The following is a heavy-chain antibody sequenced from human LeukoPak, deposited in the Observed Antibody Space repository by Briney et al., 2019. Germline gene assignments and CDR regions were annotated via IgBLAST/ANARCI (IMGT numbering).Heavy chain of an antibody. CDR2: IIPILGIA. J-gene: IGHJ4*02. Sequence: SVKVSCKASGGTFSSYAISWVRQAPGQGLEWMGRIIPILGIANYAQKFQGRVTITADKSTSTAYMELSSLRSEDTAVYYCAAEIQVGATVDWGQGTLVTVSS. CDR1: GGTFSSYA. V-gene: IGHV1-69*04. CDR3: AAEIQVGATVD. D-gene: IGHD1-26*01.